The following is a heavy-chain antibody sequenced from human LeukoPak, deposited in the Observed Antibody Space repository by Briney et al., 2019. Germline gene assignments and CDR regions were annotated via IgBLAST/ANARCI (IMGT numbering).Heavy chain of an antibody. CDR3: ARLGSYHDF. V-gene: IGHV4-38-2*02. CDR2: IHSSGGS. Sequence: SEALSLTCIVSGSSITSLHSWGWIRQPPGKGLEWMGHIHSSGGSSYYPSLKSRLTLSIDTSRNQLSLKLPSVTAADTAVYFCARLGSYHDFWGQGALVTVSS. J-gene: IGHJ4*02. D-gene: IGHD1-26*01. CDR1: GSSITSLHS.